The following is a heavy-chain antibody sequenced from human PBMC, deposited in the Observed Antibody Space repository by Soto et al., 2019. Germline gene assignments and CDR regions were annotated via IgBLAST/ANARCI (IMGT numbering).Heavy chain of an antibody. CDR1: GGSFSGYY. CDR2: INHSGST. CDR3: ARGQGDVLLWFGELGPAPNWFDP. J-gene: IGHJ5*02. D-gene: IGHD3-10*01. Sequence: SETLSLTCAFYGGSFSGYYWSWIRQPPGKGLEWIGEINHSGSTNYNPSLKSRVTISVDTSKNQFSLKLSSVTAADTAVYYCARGQGDVLLWFGELGPAPNWFDPWGQGTLVTVSS. V-gene: IGHV4-34*01.